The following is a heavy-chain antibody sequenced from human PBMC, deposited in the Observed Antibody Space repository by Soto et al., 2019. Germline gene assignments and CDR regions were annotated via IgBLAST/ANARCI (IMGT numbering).Heavy chain of an antibody. V-gene: IGHV3-33*01. J-gene: IGHJ4*02. CDR1: GFTFSSYA. CDR3: ARGIHYYESHGYGPGAY. Sequence: QVQLVESGGGVVQPGGSLRLSCAASGFTFSSYAMHWVRQAPGKGLEWMAVIWYDGSRKHYADSLKGRFTISRDNPKNTLYLEMNSLRVEGTAVYYCARGIHYYESHGYGPGAYWGLGTLVSVSS. D-gene: IGHD3-22*01. CDR2: IWYDGSRK.